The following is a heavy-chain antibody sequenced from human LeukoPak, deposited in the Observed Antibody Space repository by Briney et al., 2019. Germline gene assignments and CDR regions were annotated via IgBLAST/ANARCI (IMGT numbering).Heavy chain of an antibody. Sequence: ASVKVSCKASGYTFTSYDINWVRQATGQGLEWMGWMNPNSGSTGYAQKFQGRVTMTRNTSISTADMELSSLRSEHTAVYYCARGPVFWGGSCYASEHCAFDIWGQGTMVTVSS. CDR2: MNPNSGST. V-gene: IGHV1-8*01. D-gene: IGHD2-15*01. CDR3: ARGPVFWGGSCYASEHCAFDI. J-gene: IGHJ3*02. CDR1: GYTFTSYD.